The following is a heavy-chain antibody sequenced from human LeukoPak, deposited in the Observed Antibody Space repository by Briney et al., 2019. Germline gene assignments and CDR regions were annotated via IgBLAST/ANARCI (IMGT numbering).Heavy chain of an antibody. J-gene: IGHJ4*02. CDR3: AKASSNYFYYFEY. Sequence: PGRSLRLSCAASGFTFSSSDMHWVRQAPGKGLEWVAVISYDATNKYYADSVKGRFTLSRDNSKNTLYLQTNTLRDEDTAVYYSAKASSNYFYYFEYWGQGTLVTVSS. D-gene: IGHD2/OR15-2a*01. CDR1: GFTFSSSD. V-gene: IGHV3-30*18. CDR2: ISYDATNK.